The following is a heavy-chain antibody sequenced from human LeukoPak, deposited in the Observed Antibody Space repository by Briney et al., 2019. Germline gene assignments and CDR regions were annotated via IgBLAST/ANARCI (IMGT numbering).Heavy chain of an antibody. J-gene: IGHJ4*02. CDR2: INPSGGST. V-gene: IGHV1-46*01. Sequence: ASVKVSCKASGYTFTSYYMHWVRQAPGQGLEWMGIINPSGGSTSYAQKFQGRVTMTRDMSTSTVYMELSSLRSEDTAVYYCARRCGYDILTGYLDYWGQGTLVTVSS. D-gene: IGHD3-9*01. CDR1: GYTFTSYY. CDR3: ARRCGYDILTGYLDY.